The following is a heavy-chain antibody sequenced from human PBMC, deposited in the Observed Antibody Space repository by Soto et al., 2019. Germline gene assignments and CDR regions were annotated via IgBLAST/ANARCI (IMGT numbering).Heavy chain of an antibody. V-gene: IGHV1-46*01. J-gene: IGHJ4*02. CDR3: ARDGATYCGGDCYGDY. CDR1: GYTFTSYY. CDR2: INPSGGST. Sequence: GASVKVSCKASGYTFTSYYMHWVRQAPGQGLEWMGIINPSGGSTTYAQRFLGRVTMTSDTSTSTAYMELRSLRSDDTAVYYCARDGATYCGGDCYGDYWGQGTLVTVSS. D-gene: IGHD2-21*02.